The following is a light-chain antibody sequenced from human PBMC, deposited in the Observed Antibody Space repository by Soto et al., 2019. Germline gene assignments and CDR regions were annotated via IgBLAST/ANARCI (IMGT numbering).Light chain of an antibody. V-gene: IGLV2-8*01. Sequence: QSALTQPPSASGSPGQSVTISCTGTSSDVGAYNSVSWYQQHPGKAPKLMIYEVTKRPSGVPDRFSGFKSGNTASLTVSGLQAEDEADYYCSSYAGGNNHYIFGSRTKLTVL. CDR3: SSYAGGNNHYI. CDR1: SSDVGAYNS. CDR2: EVT. J-gene: IGLJ1*01.